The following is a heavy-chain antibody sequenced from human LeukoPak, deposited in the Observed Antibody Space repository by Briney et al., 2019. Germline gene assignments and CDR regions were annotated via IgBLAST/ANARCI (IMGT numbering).Heavy chain of an antibody. CDR3: ARGRVYSNYFDY. CDR2: INHSGST. CDR1: GGSISSSNW. V-gene: IGHV4-4*02. J-gene: IGHJ4*02. D-gene: IGHD4-11*01. Sequence: SETLSLTCAVSGGSISSSNWWSWVRQPPGKGLEWIGEINHSGSTNYNPSLKSRVTISVDTSKNQFSLKLSSVTAADTAVYYCARGRVYSNYFDYWGQGTLVTVSS.